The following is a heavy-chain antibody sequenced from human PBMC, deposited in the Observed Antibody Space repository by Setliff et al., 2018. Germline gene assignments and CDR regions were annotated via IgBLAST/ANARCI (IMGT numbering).Heavy chain of an antibody. Sequence: GGSLRLSCATSGFTFKNAWMSWVRQAPGKGLEWVGRIKKRTDDATTDYAAPVEGRFIISRDDSKNRLYLQMNSLNNEDTGVYYCTTEVGSDGCYFTSWGQGTPVTVSS. CDR3: TTEVGSDGCYFTS. CDR2: IKKRTDDATT. CDR1: GFTFKNAW. V-gene: IGHV3-15*01. J-gene: IGHJ5*02. D-gene: IGHD2-15*01.